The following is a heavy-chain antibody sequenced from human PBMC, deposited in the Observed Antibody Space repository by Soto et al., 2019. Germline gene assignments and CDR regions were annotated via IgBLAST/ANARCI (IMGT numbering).Heavy chain of an antibody. J-gene: IGHJ6*02. CDR2: IIPIFGTA. V-gene: IGHV1-69*01. CDR3: ARATTYYYGSGSYNHYYYYGMDV. Sequence: QVQLVQSGAEVKKPGSSVKVSCEASGGTFSSYAISWVRQAPGQGLEWMGGIIPIFGTANYAQKFQGRVTITADESTSTAYMELSSLRSEDTAVYYCARATTYYYGSGSYNHYYYYGMDVWGQGTTVTVSS. D-gene: IGHD3-10*01. CDR1: GGTFSSYA.